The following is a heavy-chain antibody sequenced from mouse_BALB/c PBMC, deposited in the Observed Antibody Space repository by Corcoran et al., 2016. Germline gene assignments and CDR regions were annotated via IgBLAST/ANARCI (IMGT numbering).Heavy chain of an antibody. CDR3: AREYDYFAY. Sequence: DVQLRESGPDLVKPSQSLSLTCSVTGYSITSSYYWNWIRQFPGNKLEWMGYISYDGSNNYNPSLKNRVSITRDTSKNQFFLKLNSVTTEDTATYFCAREYDYFAYWGQGTLVTVSA. CDR2: ISYDGSN. V-gene: IGHV3-6*02. J-gene: IGHJ3*01. CDR1: GYSITSSYY. D-gene: IGHD2-4*01.